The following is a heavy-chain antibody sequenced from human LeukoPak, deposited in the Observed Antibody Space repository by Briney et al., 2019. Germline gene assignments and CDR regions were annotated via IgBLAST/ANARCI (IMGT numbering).Heavy chain of an antibody. J-gene: IGHJ6*04. CDR2: SIPIFGTA. V-gene: IGHV1-69*13. Sequence: SVKVSCKASGGTFISYAIRWVRQAPGQGLEWMGGSIPIFGTANYAQKFQGRVTVTADESTSTAYMELSSLRSEDTAVYYCAREIDYGDGIYYYYGMDVWGKGTTVTVSS. CDR1: GGTFISYA. D-gene: IGHD4-17*01. CDR3: AREIDYGDGIYYYYGMDV.